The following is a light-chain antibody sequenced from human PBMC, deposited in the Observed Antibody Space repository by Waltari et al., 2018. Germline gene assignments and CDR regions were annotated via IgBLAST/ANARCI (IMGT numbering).Light chain of an antibody. CDR3: QQSGTSPFT. CDR1: QTIENNY. CDR2: EAA. J-gene: IGKJ3*01. Sequence: DIVLTQSPGTLYLSPGEGATLACRASQTIENNYLAWYQHKPGQAPRLLMYEAASWATGVPDRFSGSGSGRDFTLSISRLEPEDFATYYCQQSGTSPFTFGPGTTVAFK. V-gene: IGKV3-20*01.